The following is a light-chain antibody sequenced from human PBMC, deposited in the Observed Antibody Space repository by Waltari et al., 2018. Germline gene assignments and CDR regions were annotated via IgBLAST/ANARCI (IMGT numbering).Light chain of an antibody. CDR1: QTVGSSS. Sequence: IVLTQSPGTASLSPGERVTLSCRASQTVGSSSLARYQQKPGQAPRRVIYRASRRATDIPDRFSGSGSGTDFSLTISRLGPEDFAVYYCQQHGTLPATFGQGTKVEIK. J-gene: IGKJ1*01. CDR2: RAS. CDR3: QQHGTLPAT. V-gene: IGKV3-20*01.